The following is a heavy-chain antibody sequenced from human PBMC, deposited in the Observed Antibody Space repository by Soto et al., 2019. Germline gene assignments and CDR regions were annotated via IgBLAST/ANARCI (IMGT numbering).Heavy chain of an antibody. V-gene: IGHV4-34*01. D-gene: IGHD3-10*01. J-gene: IGHJ5*02. CDR1: GGSFSGYY. CDR3: ARLRHVLLWFGDTTGWFDP. Sequence: SETLSLTCAVYGGSFSGYYWSWIRQPPGKGLEWIGEINHSGSTNYNPSLKSRVTISVDTSKNQFSLKLSSVTAADTAVYYCARLRHVLLWFGDTTGWFDPWGQGALVTVSS. CDR2: INHSGST.